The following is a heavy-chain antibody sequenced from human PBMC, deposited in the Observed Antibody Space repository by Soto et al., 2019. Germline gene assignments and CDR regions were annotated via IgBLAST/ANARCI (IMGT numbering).Heavy chain of an antibody. CDR1: GFTFSSYG. V-gene: IGHV3-30*18. J-gene: IGHJ6*03. CDR2: ISYDGSNK. Sequence: QVQLVESGGGVVQPGRSPRLSCAASGFTFSSYGMHWVRQAPGKGLEWVAVISYDGSNKYYADSVKGRFTISRDNSKNTLYLQMNSLRAEDTAVYYCAKGHDYYYYMDVWGKGTTVTVSS. CDR3: AKGHDYYYYMDV.